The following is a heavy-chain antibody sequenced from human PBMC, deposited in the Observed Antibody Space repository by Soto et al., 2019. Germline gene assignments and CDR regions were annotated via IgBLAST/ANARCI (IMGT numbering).Heavy chain of an antibody. CDR3: ARGDGYIYGNTFDS. D-gene: IGHD5-18*01. CDR2: ISYDGSSK. CDR1: GFTFNNYA. V-gene: IGHV3-30-3*01. Sequence: QMQLVESGGGVVQPGRSLRLSCAASGFTFNNYAMYWVRQAPGKGLEWVAFISYDGSSKYYADSVTGRFTVSRDNSRNTLYLQMNSLRAEDTAVYYCARGDGYIYGNTFDSWGQGTLVTVSS. J-gene: IGHJ4*02.